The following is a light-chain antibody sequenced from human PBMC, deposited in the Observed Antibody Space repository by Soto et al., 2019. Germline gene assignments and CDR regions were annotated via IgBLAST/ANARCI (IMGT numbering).Light chain of an antibody. J-gene: IGLJ1*01. V-gene: IGLV2-8*01. CDR1: SSDVGGSKY. CDR3: NSYAGTSNV. Sequence: QSALTQPPSASGSPGQSVTIPCTGTSSDVGGSKYVSWYQQHPGKAPKLIIYEVSERPSGVPDRFSGSKSGNTASLTVSGLQAEDEAHYYCNSYAGTSNVFGTGTKLTVL. CDR2: EVS.